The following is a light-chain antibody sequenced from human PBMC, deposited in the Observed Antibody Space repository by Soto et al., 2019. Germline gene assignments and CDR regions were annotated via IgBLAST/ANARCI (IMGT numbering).Light chain of an antibody. J-gene: IGKJ1*01. CDR2: DTS. Sequence: IEMTQSPATLSVSPGERATLSCRASQSLGGSLAWYQQKPGQAPRLLIYDTSSRASDIPDRFSGSGSGTDFTLTISRLEPEDFAVYFCQQYGSSPTFGQGTKV. CDR3: QQYGSSPT. CDR1: QSLGGS. V-gene: IGKV3-20*01.